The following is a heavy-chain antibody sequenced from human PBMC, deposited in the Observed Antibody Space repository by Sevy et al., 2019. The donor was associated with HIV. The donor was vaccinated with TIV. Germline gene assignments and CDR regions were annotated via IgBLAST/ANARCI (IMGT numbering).Heavy chain of an antibody. D-gene: IGHD3-3*01. CDR1: GFTFSSYW. CDR3: ARGGDFWSGYSYYFDY. V-gene: IGHV3-74*01. CDR2: INSDGSSK. J-gene: IGHJ4*02. Sequence: GGSLRLSCAASGFTFSSYWMHWVRQAPGKGLVWVSRINSDGSSKSYADSVKGRFTISRDNAKNTLYLQMDSLRAEDTAVYYCARGGDFWSGYSYYFDYWGQGTLVTVSS.